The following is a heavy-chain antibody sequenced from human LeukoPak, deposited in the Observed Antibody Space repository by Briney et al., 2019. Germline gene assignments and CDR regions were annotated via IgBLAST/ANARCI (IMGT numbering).Heavy chain of an antibody. J-gene: IGHJ4*02. CDR1: GDSITTSY. V-gene: IGHV4-59*01. Sequence: SETLSLTCTVSGDSITTSYWSWIRQPPGKGLEWIGYIYYSGNTNYNPSLRKRVTISVDPSKSQFSLHLTSVTAADTAVYYCANAREPPYRGIYYYFESWGQGTLVTVSS. D-gene: IGHD1-26*01. CDR2: IYYSGNT. CDR3: ANAREPPYRGIYYYFES.